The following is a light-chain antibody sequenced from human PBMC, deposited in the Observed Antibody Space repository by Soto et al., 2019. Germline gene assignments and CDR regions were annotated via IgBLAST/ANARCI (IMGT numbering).Light chain of an antibody. CDR3: QQYFNWPLPWT. J-gene: IGKJ3*01. Sequence: EIVLTQSPATLSVSAGGTVTLSCRASQSIRTNVAWYQQIPGQAPRLLVYGASTRATAVPASFSGSGSGIEIAVTISSLQSEDSAFYYCQQYFNWPLPWTFAPGTKVQIK. CDR2: GAS. V-gene: IGKV3-15*01. CDR1: QSIRTN.